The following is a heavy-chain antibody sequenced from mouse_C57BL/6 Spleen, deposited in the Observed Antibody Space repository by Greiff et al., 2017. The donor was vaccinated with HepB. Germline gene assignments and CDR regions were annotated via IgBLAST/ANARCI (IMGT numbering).Heavy chain of an antibody. D-gene: IGHD2-4*01. V-gene: IGHV1-20*01. CDR2: INPYNGDT. Sequence: VQLQQSGPELVKPGDSVKISCKASGYSFTGYFMNWVMQSHGKSLEWIGRINPYNGDTFYNQKFKGKATLTVDKSSSTAHMELRSLTSEDSAVYYCARPRYYDCEGVAYWGQGTLVTVSA. CDR3: ARPRYYDCEGVAY. J-gene: IGHJ3*01. CDR1: GYSFTGYF.